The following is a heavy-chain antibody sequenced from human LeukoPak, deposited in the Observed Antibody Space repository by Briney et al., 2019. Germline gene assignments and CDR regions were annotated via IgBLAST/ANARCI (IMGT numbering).Heavy chain of an antibody. CDR3: ARVLTSGYYYDSSSDY. V-gene: IGHV3-21*01. D-gene: IGHD3-22*01. J-gene: IGHJ4*02. CDR1: GLTFSSYS. Sequence: KPGGSLRLSCAASGLTFSSYSMNWVRQAPGKGLEWVSSISSSSSYIYYADSVKGRFTISRDNAKNSLYLQVNSLRAEDTAVYYCARVLTSGYYYDSSSDYWGQGTLVTVSS. CDR2: ISSSSSYI.